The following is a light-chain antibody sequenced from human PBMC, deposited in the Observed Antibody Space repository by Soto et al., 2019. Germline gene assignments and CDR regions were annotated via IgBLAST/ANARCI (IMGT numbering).Light chain of an antibody. CDR1: SSDFGAYNY. V-gene: IGLV2-14*01. J-gene: IGLJ3*02. Sequence: QSALTQPASVSGSPGQSITVSYTGTSSDFGAYNYVSWYQQVPGKAPKLMIYDVDSRPSGVSNRFSGSKSGNTASLTISGLQAEDEADYYCISFTSSRTWVFGGGTQLTVL. CDR3: ISFTSSRTWV. CDR2: DVD.